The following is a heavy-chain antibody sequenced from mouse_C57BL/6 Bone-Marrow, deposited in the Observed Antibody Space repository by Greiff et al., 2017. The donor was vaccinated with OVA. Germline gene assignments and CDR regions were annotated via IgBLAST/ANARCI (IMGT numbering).Heavy chain of an antibody. V-gene: IGHV1-7*01. J-gene: IGHJ4*01. Sequence: VQLQQSGAELAKPGASVKLSCKASGYTFTSYWMHWVKQRPGQGLEWIGYIYPRSGNTKYNEKFKDKATVTADKSSSTAYMQLSSLTYEDSAVDYWAREKMDYWGKGTSVTVSS. CDR3: AREKMDY. CDR2: IYPRSGNT. CDR1: GYTFTSYW.